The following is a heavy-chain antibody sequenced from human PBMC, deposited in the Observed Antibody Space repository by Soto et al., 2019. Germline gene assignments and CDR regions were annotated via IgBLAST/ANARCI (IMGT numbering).Heavy chain of an antibody. CDR1: GFTFSSYS. Sequence: GGSLRLSCAASGFTFSSYSMNWVRQAPGKGLEWVSSISSSSSYIYYADSVKGRFTISRDNAKNSLYLQMNSLRAEDTAVYYCARDSPSLEAAGLKTYYYYGMDVWGQGTTVTVSS. CDR2: ISSSSSYI. J-gene: IGHJ6*02. CDR3: ARDSPSLEAAGLKTYYYYGMDV. V-gene: IGHV3-21*01. D-gene: IGHD6-13*01.